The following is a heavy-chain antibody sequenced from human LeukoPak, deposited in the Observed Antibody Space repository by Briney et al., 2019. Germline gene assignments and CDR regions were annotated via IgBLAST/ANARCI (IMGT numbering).Heavy chain of an antibody. Sequence: SETLSLTCAVSGYSISSGYYWGWIRQPPGKGLEWIGSIYHSGSTYYNPSLKSRVTISVDTSKNQFSLKLSSVTAADTAVYYCARSHVAAAGKGYFDYWGQGTLVTVFS. CDR1: GYSISSGYY. D-gene: IGHD6-13*01. CDR2: IYHSGST. CDR3: ARSHVAAAGKGYFDY. V-gene: IGHV4-38-2*01. J-gene: IGHJ4*02.